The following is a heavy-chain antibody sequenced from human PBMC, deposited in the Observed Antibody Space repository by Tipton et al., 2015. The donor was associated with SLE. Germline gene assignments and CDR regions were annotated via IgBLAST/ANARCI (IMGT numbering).Heavy chain of an antibody. D-gene: IGHD1-14*01. CDR1: GGSISSSSYY. J-gene: IGHJ4*02. V-gene: IGHV4-39*01. CDR2: IYYSGST. CDR3: AQPRGWAWDY. Sequence: TLSLTCTVSGGSISSSSYYWGWIRQPPGKGLEWIGSIYYSGSTYCNPSLKSRVTISVDTSKNQFSLKLSSVTAADTAVYYCAQPRGWAWDYWGQGTLVTVSS.